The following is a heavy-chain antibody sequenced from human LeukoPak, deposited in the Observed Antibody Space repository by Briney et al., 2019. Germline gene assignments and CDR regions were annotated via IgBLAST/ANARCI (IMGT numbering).Heavy chain of an antibody. CDR3: ARGVDTAMVYFDY. D-gene: IGHD5-18*01. V-gene: IGHV4-61*01. CDR2: IYYSGST. Sequence: SETLSLTCTVSGGSVSSGSYYWSWIRQPPGKGLEWIGYIYYSGSTNYNPSLKSRVTISVDTSKNQFSLKLSSVTAADTAVYYCARGVDTAMVYFDYWGQGALVTVSS. J-gene: IGHJ4*02. CDR1: GGSVSSGSYY.